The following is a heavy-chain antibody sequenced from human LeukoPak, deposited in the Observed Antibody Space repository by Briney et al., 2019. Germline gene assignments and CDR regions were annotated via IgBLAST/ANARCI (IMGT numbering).Heavy chain of an antibody. CDR1: GGTFSTSV. CDR3: ATEGYSGSPYDS. D-gene: IGHD3-10*01. V-gene: IGHV1-69*13. J-gene: IGHJ4*02. Sequence: SVKVSCKASGGTFSTSVITWVRQAPGQGLKWMGGTIPSFGTPSYAQDFEGRVTITADESASTAYIELSSLTSDDTAVYYCATEGYSGSPYDSWGQGTLVTVSS. CDR2: TIPSFGTP.